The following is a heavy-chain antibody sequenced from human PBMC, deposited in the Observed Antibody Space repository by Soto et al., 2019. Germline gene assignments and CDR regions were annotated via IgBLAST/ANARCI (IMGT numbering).Heavy chain of an antibody. CDR1: GDSISSADYL. J-gene: IGHJ4*02. Sequence: SQTLSLTCSVSGDSISSADYLWTWIRQCPGKGLEWMGYIFHSGTTYYNPSLKGRLLRSRENSKNQFSLRQTYMLTADSAAYFCASEPYIAQAGNVFWGQGTLVTVSS. V-gene: IGHV4-30-4*01. D-gene: IGHD2-2*02. CDR3: ASEPYIAQAGNVF. CDR2: IFHSGTT.